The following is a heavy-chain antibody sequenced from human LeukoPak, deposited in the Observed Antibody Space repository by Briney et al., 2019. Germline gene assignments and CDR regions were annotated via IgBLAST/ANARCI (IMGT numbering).Heavy chain of an antibody. V-gene: IGHV3-23*01. CDR3: AKAKISYDSSADY. Sequence: GGSLRLSCAASGFTFSSYAMSWVRQAPGKGLEWVSAISGSGGSTYCADSVKGRFTISRDNSKNTLYLQMNSLRAEDTAVYYCAKAKISYDSSADYWGQGTLVTVSS. CDR1: GFTFSSYA. D-gene: IGHD3-22*01. J-gene: IGHJ4*02. CDR2: ISGSGGST.